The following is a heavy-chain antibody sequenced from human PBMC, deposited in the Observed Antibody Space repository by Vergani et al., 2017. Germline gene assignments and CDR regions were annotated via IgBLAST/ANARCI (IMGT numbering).Heavy chain of an antibody. V-gene: IGHV4-59*04. Sequence: QVQLQESGPGLVKSSETLSLTCSVSFDSIRNLYCNWLRQPPGKGLEWIGYIYYSGSTYYNPSLKSRVTISVDTSKNQFSLKLSSVTAADTAVYYCARQAGRGIAVAAYMDVWGKGTTVTVSS. CDR3: ARQAGRGIAVAAYMDV. CDR1: FDSIRNLY. CDR2: IYYSGST. J-gene: IGHJ6*03. D-gene: IGHD6-19*01.